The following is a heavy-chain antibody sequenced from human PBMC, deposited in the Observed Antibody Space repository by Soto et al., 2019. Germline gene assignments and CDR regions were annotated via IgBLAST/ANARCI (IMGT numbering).Heavy chain of an antibody. V-gene: IGHV2-70*01. CDR2: IDWDDDK. CDR3: ARAFPVNYYDSSGHPGGWFDP. Sequence: GPALENRRQTLTLTCAFSGFSLSTSGMCVSWIRQPPGKSLEWLALIDWDDDKYYSTSLKTRLTISKDTSKNQVVLTMTNMDPVDTATYYCARAFPVNYYDSSGHPGGWFDPWGQGTRVTVSS. J-gene: IGHJ5*02. D-gene: IGHD3-22*01. CDR1: GFSLSTSGMC.